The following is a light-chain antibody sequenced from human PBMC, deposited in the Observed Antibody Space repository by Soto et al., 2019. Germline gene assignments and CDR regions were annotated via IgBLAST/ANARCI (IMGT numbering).Light chain of an antibody. CDR1: QSIVYSDGHAY. CDR3: MQGTHWPPT. CDR2: QVS. J-gene: IGKJ1*01. V-gene: IGKV2-30*01. Sequence: DVVMTQSPLSLSVTLGQPASISCWSSQSIVYSDGHAYLNWFHQRPGQSPRRLIYQVSKRDSGVPDRFSGSGSGTDFTLKISRVEAEDVVVYYCMQGTHWPPTFGRGTKVEIK.